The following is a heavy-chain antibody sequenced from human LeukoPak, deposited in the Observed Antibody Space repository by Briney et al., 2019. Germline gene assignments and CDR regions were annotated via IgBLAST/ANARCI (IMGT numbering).Heavy chain of an antibody. J-gene: IGHJ3*02. D-gene: IGHD3-3*01. CDR1: GYTLTELS. Sequence: ASVKVSCKVSGYTLTELSMHWVRQAPGKGLEWMGGFDPEDGETIYAQKFQGRVTMTEDTSTDTAYMELSSLRSEDTAVYYCAIGARTIFGVVEDGDGAFDIWGQGTMVTVSS. CDR2: FDPEDGET. CDR3: AIGARTIFGVVEDGDGAFDI. V-gene: IGHV1-24*01.